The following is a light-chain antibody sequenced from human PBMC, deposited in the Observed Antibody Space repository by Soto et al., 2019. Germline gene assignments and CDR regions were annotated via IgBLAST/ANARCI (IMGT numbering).Light chain of an antibody. V-gene: IGKV3-20*01. CDR2: GAS. CDR3: QQYGNSPPNT. CDR1: QSVSSSY. Sequence: ETGLTQSPGTLSLSPGERATLSCMASQSVSSSYLAWYQQKPGQAPRLLIYGASSRATGIPDRFSGSGSGTDFTLTISRLEPEDFAVYFCQQYGNSPPNTSGQGTKVEIK. J-gene: IGKJ2*01.